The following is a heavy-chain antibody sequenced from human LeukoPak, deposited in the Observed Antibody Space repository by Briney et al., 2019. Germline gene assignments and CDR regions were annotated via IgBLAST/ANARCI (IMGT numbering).Heavy chain of an antibody. V-gene: IGHV3-53*01. CDR1: GFTVSSIY. CDR2: IYSGGST. D-gene: IGHD2-2*01. J-gene: IGHJ4*02. Sequence: SGGSLKLSCEGSGFTVSSIYMSWVRQAPGKGLEWVSVIYSGGSTYYAGSVKSRFTISKDNSKTTLYLQMNSLRAEDTAVYYCATSAAVRLFDYWGQGALVTVSS. CDR3: ATSAAVRLFDY.